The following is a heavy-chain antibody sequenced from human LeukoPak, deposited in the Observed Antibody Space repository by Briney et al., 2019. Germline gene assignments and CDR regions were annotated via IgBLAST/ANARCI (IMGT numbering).Heavy chain of an antibody. Sequence: PGGSLRLFCAASGFIFSDHYMDWVRQAPGKGLEWVGRARNRVNHYTTQYAASVKGRFTISRDESKNLLYLQMNSLEIEDTAVYYCARGRTGTGADWFDPWGQGTLVTVSS. CDR1: GFIFSDHY. D-gene: IGHD3/OR15-3a*01. V-gene: IGHV3-72*01. J-gene: IGHJ5*02. CDR3: ARGRTGTGADWFDP. CDR2: ARNRVNHYTT.